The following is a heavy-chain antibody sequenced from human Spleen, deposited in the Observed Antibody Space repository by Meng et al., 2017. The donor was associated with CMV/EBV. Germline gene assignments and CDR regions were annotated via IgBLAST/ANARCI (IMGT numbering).Heavy chain of an antibody. CDR1: ASAFHNYA. CDR2: FIPVFGAP. Sequence: SVKVSCKTSASAFHNYAVSWVRQAPGQGLEWMGGFIPVFGAPDYAQKFQDRLTIVTDESTTSASMELSGLGFEDTAVYFCARGPKIPLVGVNLWPLEHWGQGSLVTVSS. V-gene: IGHV1-69*05. D-gene: IGHD3-3*01. CDR3: ARGPKIPLVGVNLWPLEH. J-gene: IGHJ4*02.